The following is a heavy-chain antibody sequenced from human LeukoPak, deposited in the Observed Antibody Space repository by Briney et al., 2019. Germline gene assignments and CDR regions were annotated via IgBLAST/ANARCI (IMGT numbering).Heavy chain of an antibody. D-gene: IGHD4/OR15-4a*01. Sequence: GESLKISCKGSGYSFTGYWIGWVRQMPGKGLEWMGIIYPGDSDTRYSPSFQGQVSISADKSISTAYLQWSSLKASDTAMYYCARRAGAYSHPYDYWGQGTLVTVSS. CDR2: IYPGDSDT. J-gene: IGHJ4*02. V-gene: IGHV5-51*01. CDR3: ARRAGAYSHPYDY. CDR1: GYSFTGYW.